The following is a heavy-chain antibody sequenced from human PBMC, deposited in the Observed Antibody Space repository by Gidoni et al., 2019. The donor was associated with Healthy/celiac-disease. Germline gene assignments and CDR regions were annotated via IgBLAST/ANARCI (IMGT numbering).Heavy chain of an antibody. D-gene: IGHD2-2*01. J-gene: IGHJ5*02. V-gene: IGHV3-21*01. CDR3: ARDGYHCSSTSCYWGGYNWFDP. CDR1: GFTFSSYS. CDR2: ISSSSSYI. Sequence: EVQLVESGGGLVKPGGSLRLSCAASGFTFSSYSMNWVRQAPGKGLEWVSSISSSSSYIYYADSVKGRFTISRDNAKNSLYLQMNSLRAEDTAVYYCARDGYHCSSTSCYWGGYNWFDPWGQGTLVTVSS.